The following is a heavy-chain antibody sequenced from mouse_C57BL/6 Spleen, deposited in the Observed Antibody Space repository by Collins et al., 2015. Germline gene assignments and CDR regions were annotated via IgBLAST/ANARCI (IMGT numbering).Heavy chain of an antibody. CDR1: GYTFTTYG. J-gene: IGHJ2*01. CDR2: INTYSGVP. V-gene: IGHV9-3*01. CDR3: ARQLRLHYFDC. D-gene: IGHD3-2*02. Sequence: SGPELKKPGETVKISCKASGYTFTTYGMSWVKQAPGKGLKWMGWINTYSGVPTYADDFKGRFAFSLETSASTAYLQINNLKNEDTATYFCARQLRLHYFDCWGQGTTLTVSS.